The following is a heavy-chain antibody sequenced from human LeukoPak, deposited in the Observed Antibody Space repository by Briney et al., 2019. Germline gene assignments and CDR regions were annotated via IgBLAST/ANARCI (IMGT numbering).Heavy chain of an antibody. J-gene: IGHJ4*02. Sequence: GESLKISCKGSGYSFTSYCIGWVRQMPGKGREWMGIIYPGDSDTRYSPAFQGHGTISSDKSISTAYLQWSSLKASDTAMYYCARLDYYDSSGPFDYWGQGTLVTVSS. CDR3: ARLDYYDSSGPFDY. CDR2: IYPGDSDT. CDR1: GYSFTSYC. D-gene: IGHD3-22*01. V-gene: IGHV5-51*01.